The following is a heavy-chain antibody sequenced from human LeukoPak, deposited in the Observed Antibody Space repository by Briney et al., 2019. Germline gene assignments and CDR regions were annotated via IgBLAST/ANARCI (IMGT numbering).Heavy chain of an antibody. V-gene: IGHV3-48*03. CDR2: ISSSGSTI. CDR1: GFTFSRYA. J-gene: IGHJ4*02. D-gene: IGHD4-23*01. Sequence: PGGSLRLSCAASGFTFSRYAMGWVRQAPGKGLEWVSYISSSGSTIYYADSVKGRFTISRDNAKNSLYLQMNSLRAEDTAVYYCARDYGGSSPFDYWGQGTLVTVSS. CDR3: ARDYGGSSPFDY.